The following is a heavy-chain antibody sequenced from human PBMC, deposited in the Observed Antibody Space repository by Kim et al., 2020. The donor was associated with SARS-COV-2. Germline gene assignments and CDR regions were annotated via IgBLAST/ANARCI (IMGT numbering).Heavy chain of an antibody. Sequence: GGSLRLSCAASGFTFSSYWMSWVRQAPGKGLEWVANIKQDGSEKYYVDSVKGRFTISRDNAKNSLYLQMNSLRAEDTAVYYCARDRSSSWYFGWFDPWGQGTLVTVSS. J-gene: IGHJ5*02. D-gene: IGHD6-13*01. CDR2: IKQDGSEK. CDR1: GFTFSSYW. CDR3: ARDRSSSWYFGWFDP. V-gene: IGHV3-7*03.